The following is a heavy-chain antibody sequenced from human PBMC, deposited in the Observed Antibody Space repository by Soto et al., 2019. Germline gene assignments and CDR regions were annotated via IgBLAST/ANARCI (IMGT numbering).Heavy chain of an antibody. V-gene: IGHV5-51*01. J-gene: IGHJ3*02. CDR3: ARGITGTRRDAFDI. Sequence: GEFLKVSCGVSWYSLTPYLIGWGRPMPGKGLEWMGTIYPSDSDTRYSPSLQGQVTISADKSISTAYLQWGSLKASDTAMYYCARGITGTRRDAFDIWGQGTMVTVSS. CDR2: IYPSDSDT. D-gene: IGHD1-20*01. CDR1: WYSLTPYL.